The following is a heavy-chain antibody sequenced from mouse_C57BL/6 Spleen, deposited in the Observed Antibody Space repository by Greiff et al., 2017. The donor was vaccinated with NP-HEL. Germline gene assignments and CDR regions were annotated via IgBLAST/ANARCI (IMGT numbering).Heavy chain of an antibody. J-gene: IGHJ1*03. CDR1: GYTFTSYW. CDR3: AREGQYFDG. Sequence: QVQLQQPGAELVMPGASVKLSCKASGYTFTSYWMHWVKQRPGQGLEWIGEIDPSDSYTNYNQKFKGKSTLTVDKSSSTAYMQLSSLTSEDSAVYYCAREGQYFDGWGTGTTVTVSS. D-gene: IGHD3-3*01. CDR2: IDPSDSYT. V-gene: IGHV1-69*01.